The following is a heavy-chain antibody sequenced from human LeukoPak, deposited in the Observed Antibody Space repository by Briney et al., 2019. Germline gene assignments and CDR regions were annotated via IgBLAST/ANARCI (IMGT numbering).Heavy chain of an antibody. CDR1: GFTFRSYG. CDR2: ISSDGSSK. J-gene: IGHJ4*02. V-gene: IGHV3-30*03. CDR3: ARDSPRLSGWLGHFDY. D-gene: IGHD6-19*01. Sequence: GRSLRLSCAASGFTFRSYGMHWVRQAPGKGLEWVAVISSDGSSKNYADSMKGQFTISRDNSKNMLFLQMNNLRAEDTAVYYCARDSPRLSGWLGHFDYWGQGTLVTVSS.